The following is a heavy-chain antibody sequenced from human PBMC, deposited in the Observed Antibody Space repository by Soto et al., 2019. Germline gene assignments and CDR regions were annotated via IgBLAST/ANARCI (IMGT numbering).Heavy chain of an antibody. CDR1: GGSINSYY. V-gene: IGHV4-59*01. J-gene: IGHJ6*02. CDR3: ARIFYDYVWGSYRYTVPGPLAV. CDR2: IYYSGST. Sequence: SETLSLTCTVSGGSINSYYWSWIRQPPGKGLEWIGYIYYSGSTNYNPSLKSRVTISVDTSKNQFSLKLSSVTAADTAVYYCARIFYDYVWGSYRYTVPGPLAVWGQGTTVTVS. D-gene: IGHD3-16*02.